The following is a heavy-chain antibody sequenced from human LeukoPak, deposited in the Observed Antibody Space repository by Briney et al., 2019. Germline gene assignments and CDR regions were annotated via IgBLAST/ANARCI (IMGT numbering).Heavy chain of an antibody. CDR2: LNPHSGGT. CDR3: PRGHRFSNGLDV. V-gene: IGHV1-2*02. Sequence: ASVTVSCKASGYTLSDYYIYWVRQAPGQGLEWLGWLNPHSGGTNYAQKFQGRVTLARVTSISTAYMEWSPLTSDDNARYFFPRGHRFSNGLDVWGQGTTVIVSS. CDR1: GYTLSDYY. D-gene: IGHD3-16*01. J-gene: IGHJ6*01.